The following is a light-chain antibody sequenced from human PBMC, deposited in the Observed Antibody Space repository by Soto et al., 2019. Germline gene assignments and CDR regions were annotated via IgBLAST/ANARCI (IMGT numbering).Light chain of an antibody. CDR3: QQHKSYPVT. CDR1: QNIDIW. Sequence: DIQMTQSPSTLSASVGDSVTITCRSSQNIDIWLSWYQVRPGGAPRLLVYDASNLKSGVPSRFSGSGSGTEFTLTISSLQPDDFASYYCQQHKSYPVTFGGGTKVDIK. V-gene: IGKV1-5*01. CDR2: DAS. J-gene: IGKJ4*01.